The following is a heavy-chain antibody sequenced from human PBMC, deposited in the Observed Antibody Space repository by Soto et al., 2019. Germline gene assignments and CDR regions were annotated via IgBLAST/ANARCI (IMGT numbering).Heavy chain of an antibody. CDR3: AIEHSYQHYDMDV. J-gene: IGHJ6*02. V-gene: IGHV1-69*13. D-gene: IGHD2-21*01. Sequence: ASVKVSCKASGYTFTSYAMHWVRQAPGQRLEWMGGIIPIFGATNYAQLFQGRLTITADESTRTLYMELGSLRSDDTAVYYCAIEHSYQHYDMDVWGQGNTETVSS. CDR1: GYTFTSYA. CDR2: IIPIFGAT.